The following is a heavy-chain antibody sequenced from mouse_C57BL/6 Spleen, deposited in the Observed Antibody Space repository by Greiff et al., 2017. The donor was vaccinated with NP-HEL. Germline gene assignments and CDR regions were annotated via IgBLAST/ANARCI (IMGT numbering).Heavy chain of an antibody. D-gene: IGHD1-1*01. CDR2: INPYNGGT. V-gene: IGHV1-19*01. CDR3: ARYYGSSKQAFGY. CDR1: GYTFTDYY. Sequence: EVQLQQSGPVLVKPGASVKMSCKASGYTFTDYYMNWVKQSHGKSLEWIGDINPYNGGTSYNQKFKGKATLTVDKSSSTAYMELNSLTSEDSAVYYCARYYGSSKQAFGYWGQGTTLTVSS. J-gene: IGHJ2*01.